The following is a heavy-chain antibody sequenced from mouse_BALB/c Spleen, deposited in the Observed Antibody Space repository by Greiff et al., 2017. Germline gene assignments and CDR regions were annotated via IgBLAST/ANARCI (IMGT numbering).Heavy chain of an antibody. CDR2: ISSGGSYT. Sequence: EVKLMESGGGLVKPGGSLKLSCAASGFTFSSYAMSWVRQSPEKRLEWVAEISSGGSYTYYPDTVTGRFTISRDNAKNTLYLEMSSLRSEDTAMYYCARSNSAYWGQGTLVTVSA. CDR3: ARSNSAY. D-gene: IGHD2-5*01. J-gene: IGHJ3*01. V-gene: IGHV5-9-4*01. CDR1: GFTFSSYA.